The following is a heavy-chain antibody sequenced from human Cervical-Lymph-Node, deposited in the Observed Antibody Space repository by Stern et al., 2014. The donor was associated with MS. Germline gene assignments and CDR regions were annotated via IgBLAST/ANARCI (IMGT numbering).Heavy chain of an antibody. D-gene: IGHD3-3*01. CDR2: MSQDGRIN. V-gene: IGHV3-30*18. CDR3: AKSGAIFGVIITPYYHYGMDV. Sequence: VQLVESGGGVVQPGRSLRLSCAASGFTFSNYGMHWVRQAPGKGLEWVAGMSQDGRINYYGYSVKRRFTISRDNSKNTLYLQLSSLRAEDTAAYYCAKSGAIFGVIITPYYHYGMDVWGQGTTVIVSS. J-gene: IGHJ6*02. CDR1: GFTFSNYG.